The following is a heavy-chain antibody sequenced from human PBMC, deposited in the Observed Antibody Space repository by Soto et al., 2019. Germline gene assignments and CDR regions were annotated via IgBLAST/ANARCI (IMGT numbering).Heavy chain of an antibody. J-gene: IGHJ6*02. Sequence: SVKVSCKASGGTFSSYAISWVRQAPGQGLEWMGGIIPIFGTANYAQKFQGRVTITADESTSTAYMELSSLRSEDTAVYYCGRDRGGNYYIYYGMDVWGQGTTVTVSS. CDR1: GGTFSSYA. CDR3: GRDRGGNYYIYYGMDV. D-gene: IGHD1-26*01. V-gene: IGHV1-69*13. CDR2: IIPIFGTA.